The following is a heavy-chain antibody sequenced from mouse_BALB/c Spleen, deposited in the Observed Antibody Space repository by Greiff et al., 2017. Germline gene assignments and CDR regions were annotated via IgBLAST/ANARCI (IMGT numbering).Heavy chain of an antibody. V-gene: IGHV5-6-3*01. CDR2: INSNGGST. J-gene: IGHJ3*01. CDR1: GFTFSSYG. CDR3: AREPEAY. Sequence: EVQRVESGGGLVQPGGSLKLSCAASGFTFSSYGMSWVRQTPDKRLELVATINSNGGSTYYPDSVKGRFTISRDNAKNTLYLQMSSLKSEDTAMYYCAREPEAYWGQGTLVTVSA.